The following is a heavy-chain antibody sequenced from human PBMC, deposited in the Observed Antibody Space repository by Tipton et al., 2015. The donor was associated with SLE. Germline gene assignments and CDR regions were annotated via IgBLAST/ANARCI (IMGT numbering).Heavy chain of an antibody. D-gene: IGHD3-22*01. CDR2: INHSGST. CDR3: ARTPYDRRFDV. Sequence: TLSLTCAVSGESFNDYSWSWIRQPSGKGLEWIGEINHSGSTHYNPSLKSRVTISVDASKNQFSLSLSSVTAADTAVYYCARTPYDRRFDVWGQGTLATVSS. V-gene: IGHV4-34*01. J-gene: IGHJ3*01. CDR1: GESFNDYS.